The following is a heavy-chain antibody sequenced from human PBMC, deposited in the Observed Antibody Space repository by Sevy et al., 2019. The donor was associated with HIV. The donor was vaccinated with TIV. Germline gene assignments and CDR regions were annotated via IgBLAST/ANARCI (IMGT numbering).Heavy chain of an antibody. CDR1: GLTFSSYW. J-gene: IGHJ1*01. CDR3: ATILPAGVPAEYFQH. CDR2: INQGGSQE. D-gene: IGHD2-2*01. Sequence: GGSLRLSCAASGLTFSSYWMTWVRQAPGKGLEWGANINQGGSQEYYVDSVKGRFTISRDNAKNSLYLQINSLRAEDTAVYYCATILPAGVPAEYFQHWGQGTLVTVSS. V-gene: IGHV3-7*01.